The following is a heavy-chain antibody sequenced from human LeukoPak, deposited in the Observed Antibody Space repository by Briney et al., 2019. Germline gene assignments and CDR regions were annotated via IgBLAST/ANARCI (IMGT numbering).Heavy chain of an antibody. CDR1: GDSVSSNSAA. Sequence: SQTLSLTCAISGDSVSSNSAAWNWIRQSPSRGLEWLGRTYYRSKWYNDYAVSVKSRITINPDTSKNQFSLQLNSVTPEDTAVYYCAREIYYGSGSYSFRFDPRGQGTLITVSS. J-gene: IGHJ5*02. CDR3: AREIYYGSGSYSFRFDP. D-gene: IGHD3-10*01. CDR2: TYYRSKWYN. V-gene: IGHV6-1*01.